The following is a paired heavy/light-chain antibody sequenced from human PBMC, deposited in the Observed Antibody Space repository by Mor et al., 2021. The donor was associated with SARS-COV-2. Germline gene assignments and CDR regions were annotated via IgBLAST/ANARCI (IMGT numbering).Heavy chain of an antibody. J-gene: IGHJ6*02. D-gene: IGHD3-10*01. V-gene: IGHV2-5*02. CDR1: GFSLSTSGVG. CDR3: AHMKGLLWFGDRNSYYGMDV. CDR2: IYWDDDK. Sequence: QITLKESGPTLVKPTQTLTLTCTFSGFSLSTSGVGVGWIRQPPGKALEWLALIYWDDDKRYSPSLKSRLTITKDTSKNQVVLTMTNMDPVDTATYYCAHMKGLLWFGDRNSYYGMDVWGQGTTVTVSS.
Light chain of an antibody. CDR3: AAWDDSLSASYV. CDR1: SSNIGSNY. V-gene: IGLV1-47*02. CDR2: SNN. J-gene: IGLJ1*01. Sequence: QSVLTQPPSASGTPGQRVTISCSGSSSNIGSNYVYWYQQLPGTAPKLLIYSNNQRPSGVPDRFSGSKSGTSASLAISGLRSEDEADYYCAAWDDSLSASYVFGTGTKVTVL.